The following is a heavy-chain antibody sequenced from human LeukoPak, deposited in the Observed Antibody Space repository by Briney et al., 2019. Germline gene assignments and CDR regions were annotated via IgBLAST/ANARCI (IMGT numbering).Heavy chain of an antibody. CDR2: INWNGGST. CDR1: GFTFDDYG. V-gene: IGHV3-20*01. D-gene: IGHD1-26*01. Sequence: PGGSLRPSCAASGFTFDDYGMSWVRQAPGKGLEWVSGINWNGGSTGYADSVKGRFTISRDNAKNSLYLQMNSLRAEDTALYHCARGGWTVGATGIDNWFDPWGQGTLVTVSS. CDR3: ARGGWTVGATGIDNWFDP. J-gene: IGHJ5*02.